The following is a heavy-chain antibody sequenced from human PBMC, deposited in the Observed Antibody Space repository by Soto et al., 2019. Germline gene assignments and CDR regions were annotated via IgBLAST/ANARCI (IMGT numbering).Heavy chain of an antibody. CDR2: INHSGST. J-gene: IGHJ4*02. V-gene: IGHV4-34*01. CDR1: GGSFSGYY. Sequence: QVQLQQWGAGLLKPSETLSLTCAVSGGSFSGYYWSWIRQPPGQGLEWIGEINHSGSTNYNPSLKSPVTISVDTSKNQFSLKLSSVTAADTAVYYCARGWGRIFDYWGQGALVTVSS. CDR3: ARGWGRIFDY. D-gene: IGHD7-27*01.